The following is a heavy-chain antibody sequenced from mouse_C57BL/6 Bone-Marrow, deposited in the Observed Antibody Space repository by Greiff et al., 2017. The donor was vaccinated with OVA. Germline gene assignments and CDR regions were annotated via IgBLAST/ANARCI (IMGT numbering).Heavy chain of an antibody. Sequence: QVQLQQSGAELVKPGASVKLSCKASGYAFSGYWMNWVKQRPGKGLEWIGQIYPGDGATNYNGKFKGKATLTADKSSNTAYMQLSSLTSEDSAVYVCARKGYDLWYFGVGGTGTTVTVS. CDR1: GYAFSGYW. V-gene: IGHV1-80*01. CDR2: IYPGDGAT. J-gene: IGHJ1*03. CDR3: ARKGYDLWYFGV. D-gene: IGHD2-12*01.